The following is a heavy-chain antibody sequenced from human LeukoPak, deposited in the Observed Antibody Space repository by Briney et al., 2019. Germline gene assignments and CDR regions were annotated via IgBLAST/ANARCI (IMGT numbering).Heavy chain of an antibody. V-gene: IGHV4-59*01. Sequence: SETLSLTCSVSDDSITMYYWTWIRQPPGKGLEWIGYVDHTGSTNFNPSLNGRVSISRDTTKNLFSLRLRSVTTADTAVYFCARGRVSSSTWYSTYYSYFYMDVWGKGTTVTISS. CDR3: ARGRVSSSTWYSTYYSYFYMDV. CDR2: VDHTGST. D-gene: IGHD1-1*01. CDR1: DDSITMYY. J-gene: IGHJ6*03.